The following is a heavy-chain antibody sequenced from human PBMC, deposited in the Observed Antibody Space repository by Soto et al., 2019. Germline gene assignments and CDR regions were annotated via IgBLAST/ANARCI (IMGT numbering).Heavy chain of an antibody. V-gene: IGHV1-3*01. D-gene: IGHD3-10*01. Sequence: ASVKVSCKASGYTFTSRSIHWVRQAPGQRLEWMGWINGDNDNTKYSQKFQGRVTITRDIPANTAYMELSSLRSEDTAVYYCARNPATYYYGSGSYWNNWFDPWGQGTLVTVSS. CDR1: GYTFTSRS. J-gene: IGHJ5*02. CDR3: ARNPATYYYGSGSYWNNWFDP. CDR2: INGDNDNT.